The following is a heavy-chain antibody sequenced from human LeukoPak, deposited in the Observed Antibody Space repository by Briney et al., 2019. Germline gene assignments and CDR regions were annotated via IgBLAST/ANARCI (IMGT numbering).Heavy chain of an antibody. CDR1: GFTFSNYE. D-gene: IGHD5-18*01. J-gene: IGHJ4*02. CDR2: ISTSGSTI. Sequence: GGSLRLSCAASGFTFSNYEMNWVRQAPGKGLEWVSYISTSGSTIYYAASVKGRFTISRDNAKNSLYLQMNSLRAEDTAVYYCARDGDTAMVAYWGQGTLVTVSS. V-gene: IGHV3-48*03. CDR3: ARDGDTAMVAY.